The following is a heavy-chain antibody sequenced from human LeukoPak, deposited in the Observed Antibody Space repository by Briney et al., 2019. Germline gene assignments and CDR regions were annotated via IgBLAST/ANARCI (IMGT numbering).Heavy chain of an antibody. CDR1: GFTFASYG. J-gene: IGHJ6*03. V-gene: IGHV3-23*01. Sequence: GGSLRLSCVASGFTFASYGMNWVRQAPGKGLEWVSGISDSGGNTNYADPVKGRFTISRDNSKNTLYLQMDTLRADDTAVYYCASGSGSYRTPYYYMDVWGTGTTVTVSS. D-gene: IGHD3-10*01. CDR3: ASGSGSYRTPYYYMDV. CDR2: ISDSGGNT.